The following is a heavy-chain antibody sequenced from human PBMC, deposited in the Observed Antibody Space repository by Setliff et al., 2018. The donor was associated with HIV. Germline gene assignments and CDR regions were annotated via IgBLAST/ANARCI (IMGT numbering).Heavy chain of an antibody. J-gene: IGHJ5*01. CDR1: GDSIGTCS. Sequence: PSETLSLTCAVSGDSIGTCSWHWLRQPPGKGLEWIGYISGSGSTGYHPALTSRVTMSTDTPNNRFARKLTSVHAADTAVYYCAKRAVPDGTVTSSNWFESWGQGTRVTVSS. CDR2: ISGSGST. D-gene: IGHD1-7*01. CDR3: AKRAVPDGTVTSSNWFES. V-gene: IGHV4-4*09.